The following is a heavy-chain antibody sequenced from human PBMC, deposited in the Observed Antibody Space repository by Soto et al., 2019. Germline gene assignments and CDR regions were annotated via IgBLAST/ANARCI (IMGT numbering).Heavy chain of an antibody. D-gene: IGHD1-26*01. CDR2: IKSKTDGGTT. CDR1: GFTFSNAW. Sequence: PGGSLRLSCAASGFTFSNAWMNWVRQAPGKGLEWVGRIKSKTDGGTTDYAAPVKGRFTISRDDSKNTLYLQMNSLRVEDTAVYYCARDGVRTTAFWGYLDYWGQGTLVTVSS. CDR3: ARDGVRTTAFWGYLDY. V-gene: IGHV3-15*07. J-gene: IGHJ4*02.